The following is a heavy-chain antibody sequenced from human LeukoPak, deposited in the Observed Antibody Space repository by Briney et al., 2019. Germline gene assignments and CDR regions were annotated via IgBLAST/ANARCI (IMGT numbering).Heavy chain of an antibody. CDR2: ISSSGDTT. D-gene: IGHD1-26*01. V-gene: IGHV3-48*01. CDR1: GFTFSSYS. J-gene: IGHJ4*02. Sequence: GGSLRLSCAASGFTFSSYSIPWVRQAPGKGLEWVSYISSSGDTTYYADSVKGRFTISRDNSKNTLYLQMNSLRAEDTAVYYCAKRYSGSSGLYNFDYWGQGTLVTVSS. CDR3: AKRYSGSSGLYNFDY.